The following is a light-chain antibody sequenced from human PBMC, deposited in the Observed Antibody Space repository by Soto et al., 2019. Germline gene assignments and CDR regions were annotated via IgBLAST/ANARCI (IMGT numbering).Light chain of an antibody. CDR1: SSDVGGYNY. CDR2: DVT. Sequence: QSVLNQPASVSGSPGQSITISCTGTSSDVGGYNYVSWYQHHPGKAPKLIIYDVTSRPSGVSIRFSGSKSDNTASLTISGLQPEDEADYHCSSYTTSNTRQIVFGTGTKVTVL. J-gene: IGLJ1*01. V-gene: IGLV2-14*03. CDR3: SSYTTSNTRQIV.